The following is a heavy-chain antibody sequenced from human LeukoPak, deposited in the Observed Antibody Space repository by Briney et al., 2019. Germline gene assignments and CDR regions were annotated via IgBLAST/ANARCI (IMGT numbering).Heavy chain of an antibody. V-gene: IGHV3-53*01. D-gene: IGHD4/OR15-4a*01. Sequence: GGSLRLSCAASGFTFSDYYMNWVRQAPGKGLEWVSFIYSDNTHYSDSVKGRFTISRDNSKNTLYLQMNSLRAEDTAVYYCARRAGAYSHPYDYWGQGTLVTVSS. CDR1: GFTFSDYY. CDR3: ARRAGAYSHPYDY. CDR2: IYSDNT. J-gene: IGHJ4*02.